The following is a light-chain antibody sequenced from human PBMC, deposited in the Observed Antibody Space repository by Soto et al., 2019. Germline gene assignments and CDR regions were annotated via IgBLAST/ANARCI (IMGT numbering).Light chain of an antibody. CDR2: GAS. V-gene: IGKV3-20*01. Sequence: EIVLTQSPGTLSLSPGDRATLSCRASQSVSDNYLAWYKQRPGQAPRLLIYGASVRATGVADRFSGSGSGTDFTLTVSRLEPEDFAVYYCQLYGTSPPFTFGPGTKVEIK. CDR1: QSVSDNY. CDR3: QLYGTSPPFT. J-gene: IGKJ3*01.